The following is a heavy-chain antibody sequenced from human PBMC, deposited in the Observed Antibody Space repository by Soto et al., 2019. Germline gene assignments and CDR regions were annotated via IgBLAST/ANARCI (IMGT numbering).Heavy chain of an antibody. CDR2: IIPIFGTA. D-gene: IGHD2-15*01. CDR3: ASKALGYCSGGSCRDRNWFDP. J-gene: IGHJ5*02. Sequence: QVQLVQSGAEVKKPGSSVKVSCKASGGTFSSYAIRWVRQAPGQGLERMGGIIPIFGTAYYAQKFQGRVTITADESTSTAYMELSSLSSEDTAVYYCASKALGYCSGGSCRDRNWFDPWGQGTLVTVSS. CDR1: GGTFSSYA. V-gene: IGHV1-69*12.